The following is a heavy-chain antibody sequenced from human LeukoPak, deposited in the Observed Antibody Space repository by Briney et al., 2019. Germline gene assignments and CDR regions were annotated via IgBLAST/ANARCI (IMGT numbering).Heavy chain of an antibody. J-gene: IGHJ4*02. Sequence: PGGSLRLSCAASGFTFSGYGMHWVRQTPGKGLEWVAVISYDGSNKYYADSVKGRFTISRDNSKNTLYLQMNSLRAEDTAVYYCARAPDYGANSGLDSWGQGTLVTVSS. CDR3: ARAPDYGANSGLDS. V-gene: IGHV3-30*03. CDR1: GFTFSGYG. D-gene: IGHD4-23*01. CDR2: ISYDGSNK.